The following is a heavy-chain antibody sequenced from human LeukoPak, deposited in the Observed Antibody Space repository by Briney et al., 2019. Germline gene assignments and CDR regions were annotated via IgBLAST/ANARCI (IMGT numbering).Heavy chain of an antibody. D-gene: IGHD2-15*01. J-gene: IGHJ6*02. CDR1: GYTFTSYG. V-gene: IGHV1-18*01. CDR3: ARDPNCSGGSCYSRVNYYYYGMDV. CDR2: ISAYNGNT. Sequence: GASVKVSCKASGYTFTSYGISWVRQAPGQGLEWMGWISAYNGNTNYAQKLQGRVTMTTDTSTSTAYMELRSLRSDDTAVYYCARDPNCSGGSCYSRVNYYYYGMDVWGQGTTVTVPS.